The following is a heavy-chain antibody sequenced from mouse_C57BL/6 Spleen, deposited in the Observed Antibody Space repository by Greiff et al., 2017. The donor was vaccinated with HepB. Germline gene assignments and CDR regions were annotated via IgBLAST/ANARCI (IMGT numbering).Heavy chain of an antibody. D-gene: IGHD1-1*01. CDR3: ARSGTTVVATFYYFDY. CDR2: INPNYGTT. V-gene: IGHV1-39*01. J-gene: IGHJ2*01. CDR1: GYSFTDYN. Sequence: VQLQQSGPELVKPGASVKISCKASGYSFTDYNMNWVKQSNGKSLEWIGVINPNYGTTSYNQNFKGKYTLTVDKSSSTAYMQLNRLTSEDSAVYSCARSGTTVVATFYYFDYWGQGTTLTVSS.